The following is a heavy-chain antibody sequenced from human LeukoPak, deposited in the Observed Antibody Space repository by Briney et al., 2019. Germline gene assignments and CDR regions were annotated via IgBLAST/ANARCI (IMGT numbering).Heavy chain of an antibody. D-gene: IGHD5-12*01. CDR2: IYYSGST. J-gene: IGHJ4*02. V-gene: IGHV4-61*01. CDR1: GGSVSSGSYY. CDR3: ASSIRYSGYEADY. Sequence: SETLSLTCTVSGGSVSSGSYYWSWIRQPPGKGLEWIGYIYYSGSTNYNPSLKSRVTISVDTSKNQFSLKLSSVTAADTAVYYCASSIRYSGYEADYWGQGTLVTVSS.